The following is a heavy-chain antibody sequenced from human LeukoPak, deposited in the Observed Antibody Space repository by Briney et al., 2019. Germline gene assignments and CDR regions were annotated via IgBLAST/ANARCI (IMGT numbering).Heavy chain of an antibody. CDR3: AKEGPGTHTAFAY. J-gene: IGHJ4*02. V-gene: IGHV5-51*01. Sequence: GESLKISCKGSGYSFTTYWIGWVRQMPGKGLEWMGIIYPGDSDTRYSSSFQGQVTISADKSISTAYLQWSSLKASDTAIYYCAKEGPGTHTAFAYWGQGTQVTVSS. CDR1: GYSFTTYW. CDR2: IYPGDSDT. D-gene: IGHD5-18*01.